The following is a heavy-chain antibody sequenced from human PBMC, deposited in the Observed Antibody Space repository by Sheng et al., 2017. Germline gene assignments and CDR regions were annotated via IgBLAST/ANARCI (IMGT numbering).Heavy chain of an antibody. J-gene: IGHJ4*02. CDR1: GGSISSSSYY. CDR2: IYYSGST. CDR3: ARMAPYSSSWYYFFDY. D-gene: IGHD6-13*01. V-gene: IGHV4-39*07. Sequence: QLQLQESGPGLVKPSETLSLTCTVSGGSISSSSYYWGWIRQPPGKGLEWIGSIYYSGSTYYNPSLKSRVTISVDTSKNQFSLKLTSVTAAVTAVFFCARMAPYSSSWYYFFDYWGQG.